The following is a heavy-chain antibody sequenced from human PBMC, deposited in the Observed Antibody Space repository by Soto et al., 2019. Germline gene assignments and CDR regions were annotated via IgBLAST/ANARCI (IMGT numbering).Heavy chain of an antibody. CDR2: ISAYNGNT. D-gene: IGHD2-2*02. V-gene: IGHV1-18*01. CDR3: AADLIEIPEPPDPLYYYGMDV. J-gene: IGHJ6*02. Sequence: ASVKVSCKASGYTFTSYGISWVRQAPGQGLEWMGWISAYNGNTNYAQKLQGRVTMTTDTSTSTAYMELSSLRSEDTAVYYCAADLIEIPEPPDPLYYYGMDVWGQGTTVTVSS. CDR1: GYTFTSYG.